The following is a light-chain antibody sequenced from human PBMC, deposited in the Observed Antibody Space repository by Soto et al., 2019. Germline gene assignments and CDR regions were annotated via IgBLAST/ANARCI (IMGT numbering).Light chain of an antibody. V-gene: IGKV3-20*01. CDR2: GAS. CDR1: QNVNSNY. Sequence: EIVLTQSPGTLSLSPGERATLSCRASQNVNSNYVTWYQQKPGQAPRLLIYGASSRATGIPDRFSGSGSGTDFTLTISRLEPEDFAVYYCQQYGSSFRYTFGQGTKLEIK. J-gene: IGKJ2*01. CDR3: QQYGSSFRYT.